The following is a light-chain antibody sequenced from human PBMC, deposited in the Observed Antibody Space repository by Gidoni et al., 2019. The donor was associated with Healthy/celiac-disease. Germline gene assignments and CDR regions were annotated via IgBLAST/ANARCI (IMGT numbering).Light chain of an antibody. Sequence: AVRMTQSSASLSASTGDRVTITCRASQGISSYLAWSQQKQGKAPKLLIYAASTLQSGVPSRFSGSGSGTDFTLTISCLQSEDFATYCCQRYYSYPPWTFGQGTKVEIK. J-gene: IGKJ1*01. CDR1: QGISSY. V-gene: IGKV1-8*01. CDR3: QRYYSYPPWT. CDR2: AAS.